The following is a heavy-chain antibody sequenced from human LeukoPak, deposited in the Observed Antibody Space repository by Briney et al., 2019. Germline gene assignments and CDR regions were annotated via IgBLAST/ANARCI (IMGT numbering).Heavy chain of an antibody. CDR2: ISSSGSTI. Sequence: KPGGSLTLSCAASGFTFSDYYMSWIRHAPGKGLEGVSYISSSGSTIYYADSVKGRFTISRDNAKNSLYLQMNSLRAEDTAVYYCASINPDSGSYQGDYWGQGTLVTVSS. D-gene: IGHD1-26*01. CDR1: GFTFSDYY. J-gene: IGHJ4*02. CDR3: ASINPDSGSYQGDY. V-gene: IGHV3-11*04.